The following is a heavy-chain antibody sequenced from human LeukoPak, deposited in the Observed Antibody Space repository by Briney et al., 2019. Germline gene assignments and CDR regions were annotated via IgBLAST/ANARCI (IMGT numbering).Heavy chain of an antibody. Sequence: SETLSLTCAVYGGSFSGYYWSWLRQPPGKGLEWIGEINHSGSTNYNPSLKSRVTISVDTSKNQFSLKLSSVTAADTAVYYCAREAGLFFYRSGPIDAFDIWGQGTMVTVSS. CDR2: INHSGST. CDR1: GGSFSGYY. J-gene: IGHJ3*02. D-gene: IGHD6-25*01. CDR3: AREAGLFFYRSGPIDAFDI. V-gene: IGHV4-34*01.